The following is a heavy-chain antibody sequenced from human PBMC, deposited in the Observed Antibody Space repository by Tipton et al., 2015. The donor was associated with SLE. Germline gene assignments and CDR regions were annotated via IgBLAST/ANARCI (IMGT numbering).Heavy chain of an antibody. CDR2: INYSGST. CDR3: ARLPDYFDH. V-gene: IGHV4-59*11. J-gene: IGHJ4*02. Sequence: TLSLTCTVSGGSISSHYWSWIRRPPGKALEWIAYINYSGSTNYNPSLKSRVTMSVDTSKNQFSLKLRSVTAADTAVYYCARLPDYFDHWGQGALVTVSS. CDR1: GGSISSHY.